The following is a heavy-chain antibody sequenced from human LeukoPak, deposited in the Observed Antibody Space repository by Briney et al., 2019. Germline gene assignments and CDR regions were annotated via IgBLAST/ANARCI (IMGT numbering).Heavy chain of an antibody. D-gene: IGHD3-10*01. CDR2: IYHSGST. V-gene: IGHV4-30-2*01. Sequence: PSQTLSLTCAVSGVSISSGGYSWRWLRQPPGKGLEWIVYIYHSGSTYYNPSLKSRVTISVDRSKNQFSLKLSSVTAADTAVYYCARGITMVRGVINRQYNWFDPWGQGTLVTVSS. CDR3: ARGITMVRGVINRQYNWFDP. J-gene: IGHJ5*02. CDR1: GVSISSGGYS.